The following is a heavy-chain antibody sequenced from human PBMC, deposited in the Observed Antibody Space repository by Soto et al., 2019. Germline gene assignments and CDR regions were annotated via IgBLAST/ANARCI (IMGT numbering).Heavy chain of an antibody. CDR3: ARAVTWGLDV. CDR1: GFTFSLYS. CDR2: ISRSSTGI. J-gene: IGHJ6*02. V-gene: IGHV3-48*02. Sequence: EVQLVESGGGLVQPGGSLRLSCAASGFTFSLYSMSWVRRAPGKGLEWVSYISRSSTGIHYADSVKGRFTISRDDATNSRHLQMNSLRDGDTAVYYCARAVTWGLDVWGQGTTVSISS. D-gene: IGHD3-10*01.